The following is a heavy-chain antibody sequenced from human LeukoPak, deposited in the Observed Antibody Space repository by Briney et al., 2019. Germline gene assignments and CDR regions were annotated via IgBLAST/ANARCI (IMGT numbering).Heavy chain of an antibody. V-gene: IGHV3-74*01. CDR1: GFTFSSYW. CDR2: INSGGSST. D-gene: IGHD6-13*01. J-gene: IGHJ3*02. CDR3: ARDGVAAAANDAFDI. Sequence: PGGSLRLSCAASGFTFSSYWMHWVRQAPGKGLVWVSRINSGGSSTSYADSVKGRFTISRDNAKNTLYLQMNGLRAEDTAVYYCARDGVAAAANDAFDIWGQGTMVTVSS.